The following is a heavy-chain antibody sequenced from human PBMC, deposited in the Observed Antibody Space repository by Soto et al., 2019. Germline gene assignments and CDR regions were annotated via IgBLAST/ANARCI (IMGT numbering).Heavy chain of an antibody. CDR1: RPCRSDNY. D-gene: IGHD2-21*01. CDR3: AGGRGDFDA. Sequence: SDTLWFPFPVYRPCRSDNYRNSLRQPPGKGLEWIGEINHSGNTNYNPSLRSRVSISIDTSKNQLSLNLRSVPAADTAVHYCAGGRGDFDAWRQGTPVSV. V-gene: IGHV4-34*01. CDR2: INHSGNT. J-gene: IGHJ5*02.